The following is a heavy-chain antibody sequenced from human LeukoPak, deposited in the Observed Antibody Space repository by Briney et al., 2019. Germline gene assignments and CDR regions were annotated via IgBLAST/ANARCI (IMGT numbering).Heavy chain of an antibody. Sequence: SVKVSCKASGGTFSSYAISWVRQAPGQGLEWMGGIIPIFGTANYAQKFQGRVTITADESTSTAYMELSSLRSEDTAVYYCAMGSGRPGKNWFDPWGQETLVTVSS. CDR3: AMGSGRPGKNWFDP. J-gene: IGHJ5*02. V-gene: IGHV1-69*13. CDR2: IIPIFGTA. CDR1: GGTFSSYA. D-gene: IGHD3-10*01.